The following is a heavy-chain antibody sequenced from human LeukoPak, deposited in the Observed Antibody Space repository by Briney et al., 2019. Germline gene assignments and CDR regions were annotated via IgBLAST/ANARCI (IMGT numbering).Heavy chain of an antibody. V-gene: IGHV4-61*02. Sequence: PSETLSLTCTVSGGSISSGSYYWSWIRQPAGKGLEWIGRIYTSGSTYYNPSLKSRVTISVDTSKNQFSLKLSSVTAADTAVYYCARAFSYGDHPRNFDYWGQGTLVTVSS. CDR1: GGSISSGSYY. CDR2: IYTSGST. CDR3: ARAFSYGDHPRNFDY. J-gene: IGHJ4*02. D-gene: IGHD4-17*01.